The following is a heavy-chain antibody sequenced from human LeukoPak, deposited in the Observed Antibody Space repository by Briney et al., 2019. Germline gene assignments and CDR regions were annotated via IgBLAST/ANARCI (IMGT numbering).Heavy chain of an antibody. CDR1: GYTFTGYY. CDR2: INPNSGGT. D-gene: IGHD2-15*01. Sequence: ASVTVSCKASGYTFTGYYMHWVRQAPGQGLEWMGWINPNSGGTNYAQKFQGRVTMTRDTSISTAYMELSRLRSDDTAVYYCARGYPLVVVAAATTDYWGQGTLVTVSS. J-gene: IGHJ4*02. CDR3: ARGYPLVVVAAATTDY. V-gene: IGHV1-2*02.